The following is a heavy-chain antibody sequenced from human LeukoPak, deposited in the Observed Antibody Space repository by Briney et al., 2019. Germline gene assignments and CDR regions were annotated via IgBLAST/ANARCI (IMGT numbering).Heavy chain of an antibody. D-gene: IGHD3-10*01. V-gene: IGHV3-23*01. CDR1: GFTFSGYA. CDR3: VRIGVEDEQFRHFDS. J-gene: IGHJ4*02. CDR2: ISGSGGGT. Sequence: GGSLRLSCVASGFTFSGYAMSWVRQAPGRGLEWVSVISGSGGGTSYTDSVKGRFTISRDNARNTLYLQMNSLRVEDSAVYYCVRIGVEDEQFRHFDSWGQGALVIVS.